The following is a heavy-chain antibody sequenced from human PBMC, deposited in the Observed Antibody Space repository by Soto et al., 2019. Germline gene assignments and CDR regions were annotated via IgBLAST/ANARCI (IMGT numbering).Heavy chain of an antibody. CDR3: ARSYSWGCYGRAFDI. CDR2: IKQDGRWK. V-gene: IGHV3-7*01. J-gene: IGHJ3*02. D-gene: IGHD3-16*01. Sequence: EVQLVESGGGLVQPGGSLRLSCAASGFTFSSYWMSWVRQAPGKGLEWVANIKQDGRWKYYVDSVKGEFTISRDNAKHSLYLQMNSQRAEDTAVYYGARSYSWGCYGRAFDIWGQGTMGTVSS. CDR1: GFTFSSYW.